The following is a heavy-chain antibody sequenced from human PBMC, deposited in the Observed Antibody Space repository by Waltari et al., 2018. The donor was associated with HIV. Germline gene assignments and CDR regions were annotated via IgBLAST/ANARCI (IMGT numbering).Heavy chain of an antibody. V-gene: IGHV3-48*02. Sequence: LVESGGGLVQPGGSLRLSCAASGFSFSSHSMNWVRQAPGKGLEWRSYCSINSATRDYADSVGGRFTISRDNAKNSLFLQMNNLRDDDTAVYYCVAGMASRGFDPWGQGTLVTVSS. CDR1: GFSFSSHS. CDR3: VAGMASRGFDP. D-gene: IGHD2-8*01. CDR2: CSINSATR. J-gene: IGHJ5*02.